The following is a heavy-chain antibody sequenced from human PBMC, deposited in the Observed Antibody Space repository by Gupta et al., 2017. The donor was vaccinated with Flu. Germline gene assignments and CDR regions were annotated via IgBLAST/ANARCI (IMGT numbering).Heavy chain of an antibody. CDR1: GFTFDDYA. CDR3: AKGGYSYGLNAFDI. J-gene: IGHJ3*02. CDR2: ISWDGGST. D-gene: IGHD5-18*01. V-gene: IGHV3-43D*04. Sequence: EVQLVESGGVVVQPGGSLRLSCAASGFTFDDYAMHWVRQAPGKGLEWVSLISWDGGSTYYADSVKGRFTISRDNSKNSLYLQMNSLRAEDTALYYCAKGGYSYGLNAFDIWGQGTMVTVSS.